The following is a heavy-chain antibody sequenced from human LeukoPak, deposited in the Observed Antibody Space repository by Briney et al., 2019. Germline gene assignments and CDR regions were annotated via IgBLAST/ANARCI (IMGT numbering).Heavy chain of an antibody. CDR1: GGSISSYY. CDR2: IYYSGST. CDR3: ARGDLHGDSPYDY. Sequence: SETLSLTCTVSGGSISSYYWSWIRQPPGKGLQWIGYIYYSGSTNYNPSLKSRVTISVDTSKNQFSLKLSSVTAADTAVYYCARGDLHGDSPYDYWGQGALVTVSS. V-gene: IGHV4-59*01. D-gene: IGHD4-17*01. J-gene: IGHJ4*02.